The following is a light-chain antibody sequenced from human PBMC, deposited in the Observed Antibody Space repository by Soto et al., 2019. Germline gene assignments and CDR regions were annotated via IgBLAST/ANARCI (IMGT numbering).Light chain of an antibody. CDR2: GTS. Sequence: EIVMTQSPATLSVSPGERATLSCRASQSVSSNLAWYQQKTGQAPRLLIYGTSSRATGIPDRFSGSGSGTDFTLTISRLEPEDFAVYYCQQYGTSPPYTFGQGTKLEIK. CDR3: QQYGTSPPYT. V-gene: IGKV3-20*01. J-gene: IGKJ2*01. CDR1: QSVSSN.